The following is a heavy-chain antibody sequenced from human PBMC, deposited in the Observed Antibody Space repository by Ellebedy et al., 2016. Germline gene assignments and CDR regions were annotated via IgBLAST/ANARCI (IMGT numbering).Heavy chain of an antibody. CDR3: AREQSKDIVVVPAATHYYYGMDV. CDR1: GGTFSSYA. CDR2: IIPIFGTA. D-gene: IGHD2-2*01. J-gene: IGHJ6*02. V-gene: IGHV1-69*13. Sequence: SVKVSXKASGGTFSSYAISWVRQDPGQGLEWMGGIIPIFGTANYAQKFQGRVTITADESTSTAYMELSSLRSEDTAVYYCAREQSKDIVVVPAATHYYYGMDVWGQGATVTVSS.